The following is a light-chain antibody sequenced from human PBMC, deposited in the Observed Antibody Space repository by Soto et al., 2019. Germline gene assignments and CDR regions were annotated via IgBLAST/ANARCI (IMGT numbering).Light chain of an antibody. V-gene: IGKV3-15*01. Sequence: EIVMTQSPATLSVSPGERATLSCRASQSVNSNLAWYQQKPGQAPSLLIYGASTRATGIPARFSGSGSGTELTLIISSLQSEDFAVYYCQQYNNWPLAFGGGTKVEIK. CDR2: GAS. CDR3: QQYNNWPLA. J-gene: IGKJ4*01. CDR1: QSVNSN.